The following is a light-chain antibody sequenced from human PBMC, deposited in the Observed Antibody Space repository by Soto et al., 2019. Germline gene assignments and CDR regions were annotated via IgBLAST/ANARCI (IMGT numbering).Light chain of an antibody. Sequence: QSALTQPASVSGSPGQSITISCTGTSSDVGGYNFVSWYQQHPGKAPKLLIYDVANRPSGVSNRFSGSKSGNTASLTISGLQAEDEADYYCSSLTGCNNFVFGTGTKVTVL. CDR2: DVA. J-gene: IGLJ1*01. V-gene: IGLV2-14*01. CDR1: SSDVGGYNF. CDR3: SSLTGCNNFV.